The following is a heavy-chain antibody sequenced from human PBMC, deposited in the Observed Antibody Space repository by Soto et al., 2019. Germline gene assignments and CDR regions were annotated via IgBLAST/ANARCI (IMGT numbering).Heavy chain of an antibody. CDR3: ARQYVESGSYWNFDY. Sequence: PSETLSLTCTVSGGSISSSSYYWGWIRQPPGKGLEWIGSIYYSGSTYYNPSLKSRVTISVDTSKNHFSLKLSSVTAADTAVYYCARQYVESGSYWNFDYWGQGTLVTVSS. D-gene: IGHD1-26*01. CDR2: IYYSGST. J-gene: IGHJ4*02. V-gene: IGHV4-39*01. CDR1: GGSISSSSYY.